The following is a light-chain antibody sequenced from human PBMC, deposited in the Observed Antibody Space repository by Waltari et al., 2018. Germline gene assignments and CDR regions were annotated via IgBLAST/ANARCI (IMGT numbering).Light chain of an antibody. V-gene: IGLV1-51*01. Sequence: QSVLTQPPSVSAAPGPKVTISCSGSSSNLANHSVSWYQQLPGTAPKLLIYDNNKRPSGIPDRFSDSKSGTSATLGITGLRTGDEADYYCGTWDSSLSTWVFGGGTKLTVL. CDR3: GTWDSSLSTWV. CDR2: DNN. J-gene: IGLJ3*02. CDR1: SSNLANHS.